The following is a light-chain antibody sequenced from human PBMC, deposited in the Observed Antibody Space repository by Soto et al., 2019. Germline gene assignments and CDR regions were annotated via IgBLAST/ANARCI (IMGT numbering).Light chain of an antibody. CDR1: QTISSW. CDR3: QQDYNYPRT. Sequence: DIQMTQSPSTLSGSVGDRVTITCRASQTISSWLAWYQQKPGKAPKLLIYKASTLKSGVPSRFSGSGSGTEFNLTISTLQPDDFATYYCQQDYNYPRTFGQGTKVDIK. CDR2: KAS. V-gene: IGKV1-5*03. J-gene: IGKJ1*01.